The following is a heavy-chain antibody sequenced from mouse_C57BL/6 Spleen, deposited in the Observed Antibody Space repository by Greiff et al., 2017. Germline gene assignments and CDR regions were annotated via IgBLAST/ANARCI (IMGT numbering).Heavy chain of an antibody. V-gene: IGHV1-66*01. J-gene: IGHJ2*01. CDR3: ARNDDYPLYFDY. Sequence: QVQLQQSGPELVKPGASVKISCKASGYSFTSYYIHWVKQRPGQGLEWIGWIYPGSGNTKYNEKFKGKATLTADTSSSTAYMQLSSLTSEDSAVYYCARNDDYPLYFDYWGQGTTLTVSS. D-gene: IGHD2-3*01. CDR1: GYSFTSYY. CDR2: IYPGSGNT.